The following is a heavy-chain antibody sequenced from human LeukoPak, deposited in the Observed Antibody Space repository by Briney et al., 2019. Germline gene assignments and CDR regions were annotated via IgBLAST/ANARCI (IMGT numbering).Heavy chain of an antibody. D-gene: IGHD6-19*01. CDR1: GFTFSSYW. Sequence: GGSLRLSCVASGFTFSSYWMHWVRQAPGEGLVWVSRINSDGSSTDYADSVKGRFTISRDNAKNTLYLQMNSLRAEDTAVYYCAHSSGYIDYWGQGTLVTVSS. CDR2: INSDGSST. J-gene: IGHJ4*02. CDR3: AHSSGYIDY. V-gene: IGHV3-74*01.